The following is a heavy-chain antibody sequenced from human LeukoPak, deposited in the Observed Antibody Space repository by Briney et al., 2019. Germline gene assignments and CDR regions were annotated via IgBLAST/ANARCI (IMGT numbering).Heavy chain of an antibody. J-gene: IGHJ3*02. V-gene: IGHV3-48*02. Sequence: PGGSLRLSCAASGFTFSSDSMNWVRQAPGKGLEWLSYIRRSSTNIYNAHSIKGRFTISRDNAKNPLYLQMNSLRDEDTAVYYCASCAVSYAFDIWGQGTMVSVSS. D-gene: IGHD2-21*01. CDR2: IRRSSTNI. CDR3: ASCAVSYAFDI. CDR1: GFTFSSDS.